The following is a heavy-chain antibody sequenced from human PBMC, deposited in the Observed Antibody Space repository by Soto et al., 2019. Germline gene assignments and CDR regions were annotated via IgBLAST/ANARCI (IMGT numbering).Heavy chain of an antibody. D-gene: IGHD3-10*01. Sequence: GGSLRLSCAASGFTFGSYGIHFVRHSPFKGLEWVAVIWYDGSNKYYADSVKGRFTISRDNSKNTLYLQMNSLRAEDTAVYYCARDGVWFGELDWFDPWGQGTLVTVSS. V-gene: IGHV3-33*01. CDR2: IWYDGSNK. J-gene: IGHJ5*02. CDR3: ARDGVWFGELDWFDP. CDR1: GFTFGSYG.